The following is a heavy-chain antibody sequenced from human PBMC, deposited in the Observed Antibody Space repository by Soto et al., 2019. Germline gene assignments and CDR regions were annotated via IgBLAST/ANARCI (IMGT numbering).Heavy chain of an antibody. J-gene: IGHJ4*02. V-gene: IGHV3-7*01. CDR1: GFSFSSLW. CDR2: IKEDGSVK. Sequence: EAQLVASGGGLVQPGGSLRLSCVASGFSFSSLWMGWVRQAPGTGLEWVANIKEDGSVKHHVDSVKGRFTIARDNDKNSLHLQMHSLTVEDTAMYYCLKDPADIGRYWSGDDCVPLIGGQGALVTVSS. D-gene: IGHD2-15*01. CDR3: LKDPADIGRYWSGDDCVPLI.